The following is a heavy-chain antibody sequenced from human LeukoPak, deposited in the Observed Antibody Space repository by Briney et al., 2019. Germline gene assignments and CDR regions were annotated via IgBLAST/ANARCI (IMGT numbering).Heavy chain of an antibody. D-gene: IGHD1-7*01. Sequence: SGKVSCKASGGTFSSYAISWVRQAPGQGLEWMGRIIPIFGIANYAQKFQGRVTITADKSTSTAYMELSSLRSEDTAVYYCARDPTELELRPDNWFDPWGQGTLVTVSS. J-gene: IGHJ5*02. CDR2: IIPIFGIA. CDR3: ARDPTELELRPDNWFDP. V-gene: IGHV1-69*04. CDR1: GGTFSSYA.